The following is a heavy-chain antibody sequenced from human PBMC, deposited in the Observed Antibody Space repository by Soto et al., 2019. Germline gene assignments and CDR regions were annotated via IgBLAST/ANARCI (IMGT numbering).Heavy chain of an antibody. D-gene: IGHD1-1*01. V-gene: IGHV3-53*01. CDR1: GLTVSGKKY. CDR3: ATWHEREHAYDV. J-gene: IGHJ3*01. Sequence: GGSLRLSXAAFGLTVSGKKYVAWVRQAPGKGLEWVSALYDVDGSFYADSVKGRFTTSSDSSKTTVYLQMNGLRPDDTAVYYCATWHEREHAYDVWGQGTTVTVSS. CDR2: LYDVDGS.